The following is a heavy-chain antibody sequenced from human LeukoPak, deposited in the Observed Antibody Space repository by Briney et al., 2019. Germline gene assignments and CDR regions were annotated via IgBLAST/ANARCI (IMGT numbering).Heavy chain of an antibody. CDR3: AREPSHPGIAVAGTNWFDP. V-gene: IGHV1-2*02. D-gene: IGHD6-19*01. Sequence: ASVKVSCKASGYTFTGYHMHWVRQAPGQGLEWMGWINPNSGGTNYAQKFQGRVTMTRDTSISTAYMELSRLRSDDTAVYYCAREPSHPGIAVAGTNWFDPWGQGTLVTVSS. CDR1: GYTFTGYH. CDR2: INPNSGGT. J-gene: IGHJ5*02.